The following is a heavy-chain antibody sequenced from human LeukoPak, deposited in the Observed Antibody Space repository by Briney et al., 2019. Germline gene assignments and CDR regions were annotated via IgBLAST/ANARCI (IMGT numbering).Heavy chain of an antibody. V-gene: IGHV3-23*01. Sequence: TGGSLRLSCAASGFTFSSYAMTWVRQAPGKGLEWVSVISGSGDTTYYADSVKGRFTISRDNSKNTLYLQMNSLRAEDTAVYYCAKEGIEYSSSYNYYGMDVWGQGTTVTVSS. J-gene: IGHJ6*02. CDR3: AKEGIEYSSSYNYYGMDV. CDR1: GFTFSSYA. D-gene: IGHD6-6*01. CDR2: ISGSGDTT.